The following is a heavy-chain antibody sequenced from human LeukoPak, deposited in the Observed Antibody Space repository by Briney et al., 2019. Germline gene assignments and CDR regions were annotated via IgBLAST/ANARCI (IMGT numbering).Heavy chain of an antibody. J-gene: IGHJ4*02. Sequence: GGSLRLSCAASGFTFSSYAMHWVRQAPGKGLEWVAFIRYDGSNKYYADSVKGRFTISRDNSKNTLYLQMNSLRAEDTAVYYCAKGPNSGSYWGFDYWGQGTLVTVSS. CDR2: IRYDGSNK. D-gene: IGHD1-26*01. CDR1: GFTFSSYA. V-gene: IGHV3-30*02. CDR3: AKGPNSGSYWGFDY.